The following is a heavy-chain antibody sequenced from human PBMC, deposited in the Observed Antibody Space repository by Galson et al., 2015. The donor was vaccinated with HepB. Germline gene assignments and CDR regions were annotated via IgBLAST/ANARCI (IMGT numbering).Heavy chain of an antibody. Sequence: SVKVSCKASGYSFSNYGLSWLRQAPGPGLEWVVWFSGYDHSTNYAQKFQGRVTMTADASTGTAYLELRNLRSDDTAVYFCARDSRLELRLNNYFSYGMDVWGQGSAVTVSS. CDR1: GYSFSNYG. V-gene: IGHV1-18*01. J-gene: IGHJ6*02. D-gene: IGHD1-7*01. CDR3: ARDSRLELRLNNYFSYGMDV. CDR2: FSGYDHST.